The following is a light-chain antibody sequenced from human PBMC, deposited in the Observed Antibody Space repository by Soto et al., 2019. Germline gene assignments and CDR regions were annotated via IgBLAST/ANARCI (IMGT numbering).Light chain of an antibody. V-gene: IGKV3-15*01. CDR1: QSVSSN. J-gene: IGKJ4*01. CDR2: GAS. Sequence: EIVMTQSPATLSVSPGERATLSCRASQSVSSNLAWYQQKPGQAPRLLIYGASTRATGIPARFSGSGSGTEFNLTIISLQSEDFAVYYCHQYNDWPITFGGGTKVEIK. CDR3: HQYNDWPIT.